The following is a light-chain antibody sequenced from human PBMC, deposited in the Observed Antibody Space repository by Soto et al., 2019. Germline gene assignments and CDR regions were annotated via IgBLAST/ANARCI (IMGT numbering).Light chain of an antibody. Sequence: IQLTQSPSSLSASVGDRVTITCRASQGISSYLAWYQQKPGKAPKLLIYAASTLQSGVPSRFSGSGSGTDFTLTISSPQPKDFATYYCQQLNSYPLTFGPGTKVDIK. V-gene: IGKV1-9*01. CDR1: QGISSY. CDR3: QQLNSYPLT. CDR2: AAS. J-gene: IGKJ3*01.